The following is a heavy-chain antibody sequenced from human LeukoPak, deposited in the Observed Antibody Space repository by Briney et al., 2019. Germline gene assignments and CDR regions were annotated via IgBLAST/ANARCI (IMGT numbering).Heavy chain of an antibody. D-gene: IGHD3-22*01. CDR2: ISSSSSYI. CDR3: ARDGYYDSSGDY. CDR1: GFTSSSYS. J-gene: IGHJ4*02. V-gene: IGHV3-21*01. Sequence: PGGSLRLSCAASGFTSSSYSMNWVRQAPGKGLEWVSSISSSSSYIYYADSVKGRFTISRDNPKNSLYLQMNSLRAEDTAVYYCARDGYYDSSGDYWGQGTLVTVSS.